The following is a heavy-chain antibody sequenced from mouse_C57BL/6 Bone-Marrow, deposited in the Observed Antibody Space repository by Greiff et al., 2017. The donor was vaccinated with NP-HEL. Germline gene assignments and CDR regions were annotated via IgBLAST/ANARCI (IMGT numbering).Heavy chain of an antibody. CDR2: IYPNSGGT. V-gene: IGHV1-72*01. CDR3: AQLGRLHAMDY. Sequence: QVQLQQSGAELVKPGASVKLSCKASGYTFTSYWMPWVKQRPGRGLEWIGRIYPNSGGTKYTEKFKSKATLTVDKPSSTAYMQLSSLTSEDAAVYYCAQLGRLHAMDYWGKGTSVTVSS. D-gene: IGHD4-1*02. J-gene: IGHJ4*01. CDR1: GYTFTSYW.